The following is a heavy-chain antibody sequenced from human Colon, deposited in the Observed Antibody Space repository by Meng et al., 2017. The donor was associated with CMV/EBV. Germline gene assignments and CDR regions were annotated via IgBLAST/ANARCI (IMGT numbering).Heavy chain of an antibody. D-gene: IGHD3-10*01. Sequence: GGSLRLSCAASGFTFSDYYMIWIRQAPGKGLEWVSYISSSGSTIYYADSVKGRFTISRDNAKNSLYLQMNSLRAEDPAVYYCARDRPLGPGPVPQGGIDVWGQGTTVTVSS. CDR1: GFTFSDYY. J-gene: IGHJ6*02. CDR3: ARDRPLGPGPVPQGGIDV. V-gene: IGHV3-11*01. CDR2: ISSSGSTI.